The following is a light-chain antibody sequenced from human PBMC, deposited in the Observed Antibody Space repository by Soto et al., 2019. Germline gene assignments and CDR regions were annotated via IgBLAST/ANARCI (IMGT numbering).Light chain of an antibody. J-gene: IGLJ1*01. CDR3: NSYTSKSTGV. CDR2: EVS. Sequence: QSALTQPASVSGSPGQSITISCTGTSSDVGGYNYVSWDQQHPGKAPKLIIYEVSNRPSGVSNRFSGSKSGNTASLTISGLQAEDEADYYCNSYTSKSTGVFGTGTKVTAL. V-gene: IGLV2-14*01. CDR1: SSDVGGYNY.